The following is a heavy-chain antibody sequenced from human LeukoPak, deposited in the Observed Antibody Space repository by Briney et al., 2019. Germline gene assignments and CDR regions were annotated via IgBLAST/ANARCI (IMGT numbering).Heavy chain of an antibody. CDR1: GFTLSDHY. CDR2: TRNRANSYTT. Sequence: GGSLRLSCAASGFTLSDHYMDWVRQAPGKGLEWVGRTRNRANSYTTDYAASVKGRFTISRDDLKSSLYLQMNSLRTEDTAVYYCAKDDVDTAMANYFDYWGQGTLVTVSS. CDR3: AKDDVDTAMANYFDY. D-gene: IGHD5-18*01. J-gene: IGHJ4*02. V-gene: IGHV3-72*01.